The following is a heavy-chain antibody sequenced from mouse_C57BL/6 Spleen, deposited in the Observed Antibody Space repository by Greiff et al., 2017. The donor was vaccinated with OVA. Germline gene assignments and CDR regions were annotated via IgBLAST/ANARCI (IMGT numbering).Heavy chain of an antibody. Sequence: QVQLQQPGAELVKPGASVKMSCKASGYTFTSYWITWVKQRPGQGLEWIGDIYPGSGSTNYNEKFKSKATLTVNTSSSTAYMQLSSLTSEDSAVYYCARWANYYGSSYYYAMDYWGQGTSVTVSS. V-gene: IGHV1-55*01. D-gene: IGHD1-1*01. CDR2: IYPGSGST. J-gene: IGHJ4*01. CDR1: GYTFTSYW. CDR3: ARWANYYGSSYYYAMDY.